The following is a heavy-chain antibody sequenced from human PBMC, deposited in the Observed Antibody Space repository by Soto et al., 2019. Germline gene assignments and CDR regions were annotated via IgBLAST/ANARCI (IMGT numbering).Heavy chain of an antibody. D-gene: IGHD5-18*01. Sequence: ASVKVSCKASGYTFTSYYMHWVRQAPGQGLEWMGIINPSGGSTSYAQKFQGRVTMTRDTSTSTVYMELSSLRSEDTAVYYCASTLQLWPDFYYYYMDVWGKGTTVTVSS. CDR2: INPSGGST. J-gene: IGHJ6*03. V-gene: IGHV1-46*01. CDR3: ASTLQLWPDFYYYYMDV. CDR1: GYTFTSYY.